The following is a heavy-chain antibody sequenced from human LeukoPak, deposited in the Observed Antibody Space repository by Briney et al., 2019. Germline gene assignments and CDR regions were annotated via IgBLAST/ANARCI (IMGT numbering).Heavy chain of an antibody. J-gene: IGHJ4*02. V-gene: IGHV3-30*18. Sequence: GGSLRLSCAASGFTFSSYGMHWVRQAPGKGLEWVAVISYDGSNKYYADSVKGRFTISRDNSKNTLYLQMNSLRAEDTAVYYCAKEFDSSGPSDYWGQGTLVTVSS. D-gene: IGHD3-22*01. CDR1: GFTFSSYG. CDR3: AKEFDSSGPSDY. CDR2: ISYDGSNK.